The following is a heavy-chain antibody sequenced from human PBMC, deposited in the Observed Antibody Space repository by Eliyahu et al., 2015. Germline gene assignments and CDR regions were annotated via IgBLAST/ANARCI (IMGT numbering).Heavy chain of an antibody. V-gene: IGHV3-7*03. Sequence: EVQLVESGGGLVQPGXSLRLXXAASKFXFSXYWMSWVRQAPGKGLEWVANIKQDGSEKYYVDSVKGRFTISRDNAKNSLYLQMNSLRAEDTAVYYCARGYCTNGVCPADAFDIWGQGTMVTVFS. CDR2: IKQDGSEK. CDR3: ARGYCTNGVCPADAFDI. J-gene: IGHJ3*02. D-gene: IGHD2-8*01. CDR1: KFXFSXYW.